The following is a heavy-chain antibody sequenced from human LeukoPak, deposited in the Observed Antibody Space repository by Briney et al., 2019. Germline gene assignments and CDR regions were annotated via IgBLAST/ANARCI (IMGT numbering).Heavy chain of an antibody. J-gene: IGHJ4*02. CDR1: GFTFTTYV. D-gene: IGHD5-24*01. CDR2: ISYDGSNK. CDR3: TRVGYIDEGIDY. V-gene: IGHV3-30*04. Sequence: PWGSLRLSCVASGFTFTTYVMHWVRQAPGKGLEWVAVISYDGSNKYYADSVKGRFTISRDNAKNSLYLQMNSLRAEDTAIYYCTRVGYIDEGIDYWGQGTLVTVSS.